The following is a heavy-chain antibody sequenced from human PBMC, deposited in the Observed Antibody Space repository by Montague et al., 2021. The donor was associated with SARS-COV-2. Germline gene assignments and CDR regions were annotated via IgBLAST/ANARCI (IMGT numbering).Heavy chain of an antibody. J-gene: IGHJ6*02. CDR1: GYSISDGYY. Sequence: SETLSLTCTVSGYSISDGYYWVWIRQPPGKGLEWIGNIFQSGTTYYNPSLERRSTMSVDTSKNQFSLKLSSVTAADTAVYYCAREHWENYYDFWSGTNLASDSPYYGMDVWGQGTTVTVSS. CDR2: IFQSGTT. V-gene: IGHV4-38-2*02. CDR3: AREHWENYYDFWSGTNLASDSPYYGMDV. D-gene: IGHD3-3*01.